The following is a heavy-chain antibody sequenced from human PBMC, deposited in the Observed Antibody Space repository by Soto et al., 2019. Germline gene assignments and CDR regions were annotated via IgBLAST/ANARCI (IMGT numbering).Heavy chain of an antibody. D-gene: IGHD3-9*01. CDR1: GYTFTGYY. J-gene: IGHJ6*02. CDR3: ARTPLRYFDRHRYGMDV. CDR2: INPNSGGT. Sequence: ASVKVSCKASGYTFTGYYMHWVRQAPGQGLEWMGWINPNSGGTNYAQKFQGWVTMTRDTSISTAYMELSRLRSDDTAVYYCARTPLRYFDRHRYGMDVWGQGTTVTVSS. V-gene: IGHV1-2*04.